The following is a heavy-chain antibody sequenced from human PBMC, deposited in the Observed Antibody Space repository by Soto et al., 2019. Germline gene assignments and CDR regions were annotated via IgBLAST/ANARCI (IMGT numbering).Heavy chain of an antibody. CDR3: ARDLVSGSRFDY. CDR1: GFTFSSYA. V-gene: IGHV3-30-3*01. D-gene: IGHD6-6*01. Sequence: QVQLVESGGGVVQPGRSLRLSCAASGFTFSSYAMHWVRQAPGKGLEWVAVISYDGSNKYYADSVKGRFTISRDNYKNTLYLQMNSLRAEDTAVYYCARDLVSGSRFDYWGQGTLVTVSS. J-gene: IGHJ4*02. CDR2: ISYDGSNK.